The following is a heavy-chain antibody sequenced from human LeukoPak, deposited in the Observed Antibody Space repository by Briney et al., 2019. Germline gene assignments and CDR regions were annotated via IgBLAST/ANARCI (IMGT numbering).Heavy chain of an antibody. CDR3: ARDDGYGLDY. CDR2: ISSSGSTK. V-gene: IGHV3-48*03. D-gene: IGHD5-18*01. CDR1: GFTFSSYE. Sequence: QSGGSLRLSCAASGFTFSSYEMNWVRQAPGKGLEWVSYISSSGSTKHYADSVKGRFSISRETSKNTMYLQMNSLRAEDTAVYYCARDDGYGLDYWGQGALVTVSS. J-gene: IGHJ4*02.